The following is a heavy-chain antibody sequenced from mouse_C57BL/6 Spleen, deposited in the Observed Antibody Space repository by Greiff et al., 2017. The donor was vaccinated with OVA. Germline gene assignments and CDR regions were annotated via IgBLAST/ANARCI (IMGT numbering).Heavy chain of an antibody. V-gene: IGHV10-1*01. D-gene: IGHD2-2*01. CDR2: IRSKSNNYAT. CDR3: VRQGYGFDY. Sequence: EVQLVESGGGLVQPKGTLKLSCAASGFSFNTYAMNWVRQAPGKGLEWVARIRSKSNNYATYYADSVKDRFTISRDDSESMLYLQMNNLKTEDTAMYYCVRQGYGFDYWGQGTTLTVSS. J-gene: IGHJ2*01. CDR1: GFSFNTYA.